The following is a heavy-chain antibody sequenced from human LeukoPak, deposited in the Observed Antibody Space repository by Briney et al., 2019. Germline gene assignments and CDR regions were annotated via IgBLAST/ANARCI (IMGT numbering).Heavy chain of an antibody. CDR2: IYYSGST. CDR1: GVSISTYY. J-gene: IGHJ1*01. V-gene: IGHV4-59*12. D-gene: IGHD2-21*01. CDR3: ASGLYEVLFPYRGEYLHH. Sequence: SETLSLTCNVSGVSISTYYWSWIRQPPGKGLEWIGYIYYSGSTIYNPSLKSRVTISLDTSKNQFSLKLISVTAADTAVYYCASGLYEVLFPYRGEYLHHWGQGTLVIVSS.